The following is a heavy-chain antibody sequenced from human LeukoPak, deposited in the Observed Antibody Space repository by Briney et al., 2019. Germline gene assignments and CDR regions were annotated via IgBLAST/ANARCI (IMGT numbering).Heavy chain of an antibody. J-gene: IGHJ4*02. V-gene: IGHV4-34*01. CDR3: AGVSRRGYDSSGPLGY. D-gene: IGHD3-22*01. Sequence: PSETLSLTCAVYGGSFSGYYWSWIRQPPGKGLEWIGEINHSGSTNYNPSLKSRVTISVDTSKNQFSLKLSSVTAADTAVYYCAGVSRRGYDSSGPLGYWGQGTLVTVSS. CDR1: GGSFSGYY. CDR2: INHSGST.